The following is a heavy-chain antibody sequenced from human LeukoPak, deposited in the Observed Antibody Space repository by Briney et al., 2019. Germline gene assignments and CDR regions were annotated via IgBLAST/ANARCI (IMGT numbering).Heavy chain of an antibody. Sequence: SETLSLTCTVSGGSISSGDYYWNWIRQPPGKGLEWIGHIYYSGSIYYNPPLKSRVTISVDTSKNQFSLKLSSVTAADTAVYFCARETGLYYFDYWGQGTLVTVSS. CDR3: ARETGLYYFDY. J-gene: IGHJ4*02. V-gene: IGHV4-30-4*01. CDR1: GGSISSGDYY. CDR2: IYYSGSI. D-gene: IGHD1-14*01.